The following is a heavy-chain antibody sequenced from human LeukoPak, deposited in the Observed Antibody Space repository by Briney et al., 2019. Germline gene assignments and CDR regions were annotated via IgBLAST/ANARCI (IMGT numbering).Heavy chain of an antibody. CDR3: AREGALPNAFDI. Sequence: GGSLRLSCAASGFTFSSYSMNWVRQAPGKGLEWVSSISTSSSYINYADSVKGRFTISRDNAKKSLYLQMNSLRAEDTAVYYCAREGALPNAFDIWGQGTMVTVSS. CDR1: GFTFSSYS. CDR2: ISTSSSYI. D-gene: IGHD4/OR15-4a*01. J-gene: IGHJ3*02. V-gene: IGHV3-21*01.